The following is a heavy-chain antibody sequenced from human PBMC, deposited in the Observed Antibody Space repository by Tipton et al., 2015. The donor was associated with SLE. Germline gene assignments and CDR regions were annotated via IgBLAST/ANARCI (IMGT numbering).Heavy chain of an antibody. Sequence: TLSLTCSVSGGSFTSYYWTWIRQSPGKGLEWIGYMYTGGRTDYNPSLTSRVAMSVDKSKKQVSLSLSSVTAADTAVYYCARDVGVVGATTHDYWGQGTLVTVSS. J-gene: IGHJ4*02. V-gene: IGHV4-4*08. CDR3: ARDVGVVGATTHDY. CDR2: MYTGGRT. D-gene: IGHD1-26*01. CDR1: GGSFTSYY.